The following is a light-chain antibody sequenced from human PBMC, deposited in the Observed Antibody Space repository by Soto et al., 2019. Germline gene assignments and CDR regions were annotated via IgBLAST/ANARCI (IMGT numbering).Light chain of an antibody. CDR2: GAS. J-gene: IGKJ1*01. CDR1: QSISSN. Sequence: EIVMTQSPATLSVSPGERATLSCRASQSISSNLAWYQHKPGQTPRLLMYGASTRATGIPARFSGSGSGTEFTLTISSLQSEDFAVYYCQYNNKWPNTFGQGTRWIS. CDR3: QYNNKWPNT. V-gene: IGKV3-15*01.